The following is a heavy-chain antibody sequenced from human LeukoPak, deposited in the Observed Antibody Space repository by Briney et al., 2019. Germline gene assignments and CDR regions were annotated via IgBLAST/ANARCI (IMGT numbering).Heavy chain of an antibody. D-gene: IGHD2-2*01. V-gene: IGHV4-31*03. Sequence: PSQTLSLTCTVSDGSISSGGYYWNWIRQHPGKGLECIGYIYYSGSTYYNPSLKSRVTISVDTSKNQFSLKLGSVTAADTAVYYCARESVQRGAAGAMGFDPWGQGTLVTVSS. CDR3: ARESVQRGAAGAMGFDP. J-gene: IGHJ5*02. CDR1: DGSISSGGYY. CDR2: IYYSGST.